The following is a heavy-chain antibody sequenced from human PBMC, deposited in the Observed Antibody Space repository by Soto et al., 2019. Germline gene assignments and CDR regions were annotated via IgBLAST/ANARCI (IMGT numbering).Heavy chain of an antibody. CDR3: ATTAVSGSYYYFDY. J-gene: IGHJ4*02. CDR1: GYTFTGYY. D-gene: IGHD1-26*01. Sequence: QVQLVQSGAEVKKPGASVKVSCKASGYTFTGYYMHWVRQAPGQGLEWMGWINPNSGGTNYAQKLQGWVTMTRDTSISTAYMELSRLRSDDTAVYYCATTAVSGSYYYFDYWGQGTLVTVSS. V-gene: IGHV1-2*04. CDR2: INPNSGGT.